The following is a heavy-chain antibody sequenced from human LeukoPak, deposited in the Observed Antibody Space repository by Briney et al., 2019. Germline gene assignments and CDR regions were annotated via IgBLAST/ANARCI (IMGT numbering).Heavy chain of an antibody. V-gene: IGHV3-21*01. CDR2: ISVSSTYI. CDR3: ARDSGQFDY. J-gene: IGHJ4*02. CDR1: GFTFTSYT. Sequence: PGGSLRLSCAASGFTFTSYTMNWVRPAPGKGLEWGSSISVSSTYIYYSDSLKGRFTISRDNAKNSLYLQMNSLRAEDTAVYYCARDSGQFDYWGQGTLVTVSS. D-gene: IGHD1-1*01.